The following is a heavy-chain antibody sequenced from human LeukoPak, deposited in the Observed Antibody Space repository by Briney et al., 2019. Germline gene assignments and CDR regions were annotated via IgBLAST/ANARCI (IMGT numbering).Heavy chain of an antibody. Sequence: GGSLRLSCAASGFTFSSYAMSWVRQAPGKGLEWVSSISSSSSYIYYADSVKGRFTISRDNAKNSLYLQMNSLRAEDTAVYYCARESYSSSWRYFDYWGQGTLVTVSS. CDR1: GFTFSSYA. V-gene: IGHV3-21*01. J-gene: IGHJ4*02. CDR3: ARESYSSSWRYFDY. D-gene: IGHD6-13*01. CDR2: ISSSSSYI.